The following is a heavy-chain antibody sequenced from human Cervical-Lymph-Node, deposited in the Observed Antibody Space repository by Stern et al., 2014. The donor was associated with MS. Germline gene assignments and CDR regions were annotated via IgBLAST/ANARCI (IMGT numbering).Heavy chain of an antibody. V-gene: IGHV3-53*01. J-gene: IGHJ3*02. CDR2: IYTDYST. CDR3: ARAIFGVNTAAMAPDAFDT. D-gene: IGHD3-3*01. Sequence: EVQLVESGGGLIQPGGSLRLSCAAPGFTVSNNYMSWVRQAPGQGLEWVSLIYTDYSTYYAGSVNGRFTISRDSSKNKLFLQMNSLRAEDTAVYYCARAIFGVNTAAMAPDAFDTWGQGTMVTVSS. CDR1: GFTVSNNY.